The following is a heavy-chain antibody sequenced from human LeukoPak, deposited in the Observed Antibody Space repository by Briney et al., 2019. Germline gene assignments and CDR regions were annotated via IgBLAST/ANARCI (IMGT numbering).Heavy chain of an antibody. J-gene: IGHJ4*02. V-gene: IGHV3-23*01. Sequence: PGGSLRLSCAASGFTFSSYGMHWVRQAPGKGLEWVSAISGSGGSTYYADSVKGRFTISRDNSKNTLYLQMNSLRAEDTAVYYCAKVRQWLADFDYWGQGTLVTVSS. CDR3: AKVRQWLADFDY. CDR1: GFTFSSYG. D-gene: IGHD6-19*01. CDR2: ISGSGGST.